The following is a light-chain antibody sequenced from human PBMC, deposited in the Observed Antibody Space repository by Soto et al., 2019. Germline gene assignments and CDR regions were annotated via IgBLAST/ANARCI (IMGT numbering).Light chain of an antibody. J-gene: IGLJ2*01. V-gene: IGLV2-14*01. Sequence: QSALTKPASVSGSPGQSITISCTGTSSDVGGYNYVSWYQQHPGKAPKLMIYEVSNRPSGVSNRFSGSKSGNTASLTISGLQAEDEADYYCSSYTSSSIVVFGGGTQLTVL. CDR3: SSYTSSSIVV. CDR2: EVS. CDR1: SSDVGGYNY.